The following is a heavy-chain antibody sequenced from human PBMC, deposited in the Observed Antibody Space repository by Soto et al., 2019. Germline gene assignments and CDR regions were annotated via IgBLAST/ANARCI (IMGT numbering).Heavy chain of an antibody. CDR3: VKDRDSNSWPSRDV. Sequence: SVKVSCKTSGYTFTINGISGVLQSPGQCLEWMGWISPKSGSIKYAQKFQGRVIMTTDTSTSTAYMELRSLRSDDTAVYYCVKDRDSNSWPSRDVWGPGTTVTVSS. D-gene: IGHD3-22*01. J-gene: IGHJ6*02. CDR1: GYTFTING. V-gene: IGHV1-18*01. CDR2: ISPKSGSI.